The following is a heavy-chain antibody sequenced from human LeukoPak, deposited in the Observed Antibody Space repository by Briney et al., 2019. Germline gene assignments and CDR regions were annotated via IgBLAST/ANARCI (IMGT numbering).Heavy chain of an antibody. CDR1: GFTFSTYG. J-gene: IGHJ4*02. CDR2: IQYDGSNK. Sequence: GGSLRLSCAASGFTFSTYGMHWVRRAPGKGLEWVAFIQYDGSNKYYADSVKGRFTISRDNSKNTLYLQMNSLRAEDAAVYYCARDLGRGYWGQGTLVTVSS. CDR3: ARDLGRGY. D-gene: IGHD1-26*01. V-gene: IGHV3-30*02.